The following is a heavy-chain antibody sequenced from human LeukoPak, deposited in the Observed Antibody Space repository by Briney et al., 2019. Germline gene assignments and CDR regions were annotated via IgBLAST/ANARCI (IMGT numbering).Heavy chain of an antibody. J-gene: IGHJ4*02. CDR2: IWYDGSNK. CDR1: GFTFSSYG. Sequence: GSLRLSCAASGFTFSSYGMHWVRQAPGKGLEWVAVIWYDGSNKYYADSVKGRFTISRDNSKNTLYLQMNSLRAEDTAVYYCARDSAIAAAGPDYFFDYWGQGTLVTVSS. V-gene: IGHV3-33*08. CDR3: ARDSAIAAAGPDYFFDY. D-gene: IGHD6-25*01.